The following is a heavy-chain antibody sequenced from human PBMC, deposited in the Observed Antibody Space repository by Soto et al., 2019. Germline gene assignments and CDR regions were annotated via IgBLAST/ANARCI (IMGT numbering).Heavy chain of an antibody. CDR1: GFTFSSYW. J-gene: IGHJ4*02. Sequence: EVQLVESGGGLVQPGGSLRLSCAASGFTFSSYWMTWVRQAPGKGLEWVANINQDGSEKYYVDSVKGRFTISRDNAKNSLYLQMNSLRADASAVYYFARFDSGDHGYWGQGTLVTVSS. CDR3: ARFDSGDHGY. V-gene: IGHV3-7*01. D-gene: IGHD3-10*01. CDR2: INQDGSEK.